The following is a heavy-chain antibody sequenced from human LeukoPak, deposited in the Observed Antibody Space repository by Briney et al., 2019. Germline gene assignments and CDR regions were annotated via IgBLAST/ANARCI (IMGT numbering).Heavy chain of an antibody. D-gene: IGHD1-1*01. CDR3: ARAVQLDY. Sequence: ASVKVSCKASGYTFTGYYMHWVRQAPGQGLEWMGWISAYNGNTNYAQKLQGRVTMTTDTSTSTAYMELRSLRSDDTAVYYCARAVQLDYWGQGTLVTVSS. J-gene: IGHJ4*02. CDR2: ISAYNGNT. CDR1: GYTFTGYY. V-gene: IGHV1-18*04.